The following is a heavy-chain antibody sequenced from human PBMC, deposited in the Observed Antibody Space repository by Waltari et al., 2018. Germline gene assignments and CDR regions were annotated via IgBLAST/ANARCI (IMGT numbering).Heavy chain of an antibody. D-gene: IGHD1-7*01. Sequence: QVQLVESGGGLVKPGGSLRLSCAASGFTFSDYYMNWIRQAPGKGLECVSYISSRGNTIYDSESVKGRFTISKDDAKKSVYLQMNSLRAEDTAIYYCARDLELGRFDYWGQGSLVTVSS. CDR1: GFTFSDYY. J-gene: IGHJ4*02. CDR3: ARDLELGRFDY. CDR2: ISSRGNTI. V-gene: IGHV3-11*04.